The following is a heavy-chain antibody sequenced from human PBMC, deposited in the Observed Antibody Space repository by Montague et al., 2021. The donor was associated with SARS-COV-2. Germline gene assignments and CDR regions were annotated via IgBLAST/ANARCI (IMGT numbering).Heavy chain of an antibody. Sequence: SETLSLTCTVSGASVRSGNSYWNWIRQPPGKGLEWIGYISYSGSTNYSPSLKSRVTISVDTSKNQLSLKVISATAADTAVYYCAGGYGSGSYSSWGQGTLVTVSS. CDR3: AGGYGSGSYSS. J-gene: IGHJ4*02. D-gene: IGHD3-10*01. CDR2: ISYSGST. V-gene: IGHV4-61*01. CDR1: GASVRSGNSY.